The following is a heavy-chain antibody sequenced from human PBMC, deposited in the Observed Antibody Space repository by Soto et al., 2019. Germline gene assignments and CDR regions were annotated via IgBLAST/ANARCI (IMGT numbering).Heavy chain of an antibody. D-gene: IGHD3-3*01. J-gene: IGHJ4*02. CDR2: IIPIFSTS. CDR1: GGTFNNHA. Sequence: SVKVSCKVSGGTFNNHAISWVRQAPGQGLEWIGRIIPIFSTSDYAQKYQGRDTNSADESTSTAYMELTSLTSEDTAVYYCASPNHFFTPREWTRSYFDYWGQGTLVTVSS. CDR3: ASPNHFFTPREWTRSYFDY. V-gene: IGHV1-69*13.